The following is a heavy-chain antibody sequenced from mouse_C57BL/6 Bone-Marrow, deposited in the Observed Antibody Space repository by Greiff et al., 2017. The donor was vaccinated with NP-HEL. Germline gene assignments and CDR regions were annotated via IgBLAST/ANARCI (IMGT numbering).Heavy chain of an antibody. CDR1: GYTFTEYT. D-gene: IGHD1-1*01. CDR2: FYPGSGSI. Sequence: VNVVESGAELVKPGASVKLSCKASGYTFTEYTIHWVKQRSGQGLEWIGWFYPGSGSIKYNEKFTDKATLHADKSSSTVYMDLSRLTSEDSAVYFCARHGDYFGSSYGYFDVWGTGTTVTVSS. J-gene: IGHJ1*03. V-gene: IGHV1-62-2*01. CDR3: ARHGDYFGSSYGYFDV.